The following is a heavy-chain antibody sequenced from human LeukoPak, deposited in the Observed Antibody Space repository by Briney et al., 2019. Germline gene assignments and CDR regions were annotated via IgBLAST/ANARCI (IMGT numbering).Heavy chain of an antibody. J-gene: IGHJ6*03. CDR3: AKGEQQLSEYYYYYMDV. Sequence: GGSLRLSCAASGFTFSSYGMHWVRQAPGKGLEWVAVISYDGSNKYYADSVKGRFTISRDNSKNTLYLQMNSLRAEDTAVYYCAKGEQQLSEYYYYYMDVWGKGTTVTISS. CDR1: GFTFSSYG. CDR2: ISYDGSNK. D-gene: IGHD6-13*01. V-gene: IGHV3-30*18.